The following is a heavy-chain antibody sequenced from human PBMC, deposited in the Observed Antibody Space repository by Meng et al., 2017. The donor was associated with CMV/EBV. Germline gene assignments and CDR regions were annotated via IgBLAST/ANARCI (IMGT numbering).Heavy chain of an antibody. V-gene: IGHV4-59*01. CDR3: ASAPVLGGFGWYFDL. Sequence: AETLSLTCTVPGGSLSSSYWSWIRQPPGKGLGWIGYIYYSGITNYNPSLKSRVTISVDTSKNQFSLKLRSVTAADTAVYCCASAPVLGGFGWYFDLWGRGTLVTVSS. J-gene: IGHJ2*01. D-gene: IGHD3-16*01. CDR2: IYYSGIT. CDR1: GGSLSSSY.